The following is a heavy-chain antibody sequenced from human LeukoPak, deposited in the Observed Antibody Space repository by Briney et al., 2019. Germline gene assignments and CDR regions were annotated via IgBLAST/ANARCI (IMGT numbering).Heavy chain of an antibody. CDR2: INPSGGRT. D-gene: IGHD3-22*01. J-gene: IGHJ4*02. Sequence: GALVKVSCKASGYTFTSYYMHWVRQAPGQGLEWMGIINPSGGRTGYAQKFQGRLTMTRDTSTSTVYMELSSLRSEDTAVYYCARDLDSSGHGEYFDYWGQGTLVTVSS. V-gene: IGHV1-46*01. CDR3: ARDLDSSGHGEYFDY. CDR1: GYTFTSYY.